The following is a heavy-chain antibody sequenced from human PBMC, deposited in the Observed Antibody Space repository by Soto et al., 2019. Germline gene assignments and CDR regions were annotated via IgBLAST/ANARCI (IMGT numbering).Heavy chain of an antibody. Sequence: PGGSLRLSCAASGFTFDDYAMHWVRQAPGEGLEGVSGISWNSGSIGYADSVKGRFTISRDNAKNSLFLQMNSLRDEDTAVYYCARVVVVIPPGYYYAMDVWGQGTTVTVSS. V-gene: IGHV3-9*01. CDR1: GFTFDDYA. D-gene: IGHD3-22*01. CDR3: ARVVVVIPPGYYYAMDV. CDR2: ISWNSGSI. J-gene: IGHJ6*02.